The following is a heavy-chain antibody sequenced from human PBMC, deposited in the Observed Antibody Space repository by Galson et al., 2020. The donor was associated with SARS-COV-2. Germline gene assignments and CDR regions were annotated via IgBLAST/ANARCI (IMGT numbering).Heavy chain of an antibody. CDR2: IYTSGST. CDR1: GGSISSYY. J-gene: IGHJ6*02. V-gene: IGHV4-4*07. D-gene: IGHD3-10*01. CDR3: AREEGWFGELSDYGMDV. Sequence: SETLSLTCTVSGGSISSYYWSWIRQPAGKGLELIGRIYTSGSTNYNPSLKSRVTMSVDTSKNQFSLKLSSVTAADTAVYYCAREEGWFGELSDYGMDVWGQGTTVTVSS.